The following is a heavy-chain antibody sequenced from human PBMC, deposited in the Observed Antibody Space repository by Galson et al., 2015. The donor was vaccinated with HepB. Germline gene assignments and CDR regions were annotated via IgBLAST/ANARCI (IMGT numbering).Heavy chain of an antibody. CDR3: AKDISWDPKGYFDY. CDR2: INGRGTRT. J-gene: IGHJ4*02. D-gene: IGHD1-26*01. V-gene: IGHV3-23*01. Sequence: SLRLSCAASGFTFNNYAMTWVRQAPGKGLEWVSAINGRGTRTYYTDSVKGRFTISRDTSMNTLYLQMNSLRAEDTAVYYCAKDISWDPKGYFDYWGQGTLATVSS. CDR1: GFTFNNYA.